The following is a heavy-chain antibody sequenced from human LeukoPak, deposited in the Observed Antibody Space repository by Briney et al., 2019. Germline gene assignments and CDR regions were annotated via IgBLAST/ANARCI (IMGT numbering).Heavy chain of an antibody. CDR1: GFFFSNYA. CDR2: ISAGGDST. D-gene: IGHD6-13*01. V-gene: IGHV3-23*01. CDR3: AKFSSSNSGRA. J-gene: IGHJ5*02. Sequence: PGGSLRPSCAASGFFFSNYALSWVRQAPGKGLEWVSAISAGGDSTYYADSVKGRFTISRDNSKDTLYLQMNSLRADDTAIYYCAKFSSSNSGRAWGQGTLVTVSS.